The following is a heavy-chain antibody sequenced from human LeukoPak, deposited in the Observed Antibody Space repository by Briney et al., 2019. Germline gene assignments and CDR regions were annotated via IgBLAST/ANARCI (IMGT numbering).Heavy chain of an antibody. CDR1: GFLFSSYS. V-gene: IGHV3-21*01. CDR2: ISGTSSYI. D-gene: IGHD1-26*01. Sequence: GGSLRLSCAASGFLFSSYSINWVRQAPGKGLEWVSSISGTSSYIYYADSVRGRFTISRDNDENSLYLQMDSLRGEDTAVYYCARVLVGATAAFDIWGQGTIVTVSS. CDR3: ARVLVGATAAFDI. J-gene: IGHJ3*02.